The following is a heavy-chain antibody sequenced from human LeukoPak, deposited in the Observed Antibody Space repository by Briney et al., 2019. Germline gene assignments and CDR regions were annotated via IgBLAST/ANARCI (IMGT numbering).Heavy chain of an antibody. J-gene: IGHJ4*02. CDR1: GFTFSSYA. CDR3: ARSPAREQWLVRRYFDY. D-gene: IGHD6-19*01. Sequence: GGSLRLSCXASGFTFSSYAMHWVRQAPGKGLEYVSAISSNGGSTYYANSAKGRFTISRDNSKNTLYLQMGSLRAEDMAVYYCARSPAREQWLVRRYFDYWGQGTLVTVSS. CDR2: ISSNGGST. V-gene: IGHV3-64*01.